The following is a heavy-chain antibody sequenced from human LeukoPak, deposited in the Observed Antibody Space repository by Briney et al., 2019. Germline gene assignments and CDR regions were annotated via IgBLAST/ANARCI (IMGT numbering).Heavy chain of an antibody. Sequence: GGSLRLSCAASGFTFSSHAMSWVRQAPGKGLEWVSAISGSGGSTYYADSVKGRFTISRDNSKNTLYLQMNSLRAEDTAVYYCARGYCSSTSCLWYFDYWGQGTLVTVSS. J-gene: IGHJ4*02. CDR1: GFTFSSHA. CDR3: ARGYCSSTSCLWYFDY. CDR2: ISGSGGST. D-gene: IGHD2-2*01. V-gene: IGHV3-23*01.